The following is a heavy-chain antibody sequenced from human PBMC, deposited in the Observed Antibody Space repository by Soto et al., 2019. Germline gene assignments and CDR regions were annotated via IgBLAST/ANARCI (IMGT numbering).Heavy chain of an antibody. CDR1: GFTFSSYW. J-gene: IGHJ4*02. CDR2: IKQDGSEK. D-gene: IGHD3-22*01. V-gene: IGHV3-7*04. CDR3: ATEGAGNYYASSGYYN. Sequence: GGSLRLSCAASGFTFSSYWMSWVRQAPGKGLEWVANIKQDGSEKYYVDSVKGRFTISRDNAKNSLYLQMNSLRAEDTAVYYCATEGAGNYYASSGYYNWGQGNLVTVSS.